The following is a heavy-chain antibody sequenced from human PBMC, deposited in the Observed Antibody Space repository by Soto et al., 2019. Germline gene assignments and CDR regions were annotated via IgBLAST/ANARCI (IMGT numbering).Heavy chain of an antibody. CDR1: GFTFSGYS. D-gene: IGHD1-1*01. V-gene: IGHV3-7*01. CDR3: ARQRGCDY. J-gene: IGHJ4*02. Sequence: LRLSCAASGFTFSGYSMSWVRQAPGEGLEWVANIKQDGSEKYYVDSVKGRFTISRDNAKNSLYLQMNSLRADDTAVYYCARQRGCDYWSQGTLVTVSS. CDR2: IKQDGSEK.